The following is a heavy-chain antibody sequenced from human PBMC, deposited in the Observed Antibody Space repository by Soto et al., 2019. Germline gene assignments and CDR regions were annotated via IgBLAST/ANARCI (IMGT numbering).Heavy chain of an antibody. CDR2: IYSSGTT. CDR3: ARMGLHLGELSRNWFDP. Sequence: SETLSLTCTISGGSITSGDYYWTWIRQFPGKGLEWIAYIYSSGTTHYNPSLKSRATISLDTSNNQFSLEVKSATAAGTAVYYCARMGLHLGELSRNWFDPWGQGSLVTVSS. D-gene: IGHD3-16*02. CDR1: GGSITSGDYY. J-gene: IGHJ5*02. V-gene: IGHV4-31*03.